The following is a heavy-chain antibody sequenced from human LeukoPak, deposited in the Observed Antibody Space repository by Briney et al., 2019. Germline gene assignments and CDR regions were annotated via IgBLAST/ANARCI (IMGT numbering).Heavy chain of an antibody. J-gene: IGHJ4*02. V-gene: IGHV4-59*01. D-gene: IGHD3-10*01. CDR3: AGVWFGELSLDY. Sequence: GSLRLSCAASGFTFSSYWMSWVRQAPGKGLEWIGYIYYSGSTNYNPSLKSRVTISVDTSKNQFSLKLSSVTAADTAVYYCAGVWFGELSLDYWGQGTLVTVSS. CDR1: GFTFSSYW. CDR2: IYYSGST.